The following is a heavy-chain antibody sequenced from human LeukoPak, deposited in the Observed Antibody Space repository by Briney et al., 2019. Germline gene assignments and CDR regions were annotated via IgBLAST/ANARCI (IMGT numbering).Heavy chain of an antibody. CDR1: GFTVSTNY. CDR2: IYSGGST. Sequence: PGGSLRLSCVVSGFTVSTNYMSWVRQAPGKGLEWVSLIYSGGSTYYADSVKGRFTISRDNSKNTLYLQMNSLRAEDTAIYYCAKWDRDYGGSHYLDYWGQGTLVTVSA. V-gene: IGHV3-53*01. CDR3: AKWDRDYGGSHYLDY. D-gene: IGHD4-23*01. J-gene: IGHJ4*02.